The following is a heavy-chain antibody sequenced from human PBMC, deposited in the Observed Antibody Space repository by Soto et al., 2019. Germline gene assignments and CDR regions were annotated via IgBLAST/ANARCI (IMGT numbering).Heavy chain of an antibody. D-gene: IGHD3-9*01. CDR3: ARARGDDILTGYFPKDYYYYMDV. Sequence: QVQLQESGPGLVKPSETLSLTCTVSGGSISSYYWSWIRQPPGKGLEWIGYIYYSGSTNYNPSLKSRVTIAVDTSKNQYSLKLSSVTAADTAVDYCARARGDDILTGYFPKDYYYYMDVWGKGTTVTVSS. V-gene: IGHV4-59*01. CDR2: IYYSGST. CDR1: GGSISSYY. J-gene: IGHJ6*03.